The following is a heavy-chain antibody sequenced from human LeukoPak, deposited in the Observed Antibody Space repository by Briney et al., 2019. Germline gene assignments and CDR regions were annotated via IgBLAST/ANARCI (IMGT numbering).Heavy chain of an antibody. CDR3: ARDVWTGVAVSDY. CDR1: GFTFSSYW. D-gene: IGHD6-19*01. V-gene: IGHV3-7*01. J-gene: IGHJ4*02. CDR2: IKEDGSIQ. Sequence: GGSLRLSCVASGFTFSSYWMTWVRQAPGKGLEWLAHIKEDGSIQYYLDSVRGRLTISRDNAKTSVYLQLNSLRADDTAVYSCARDVWTGVAVSDYWGQGTLVTVSS.